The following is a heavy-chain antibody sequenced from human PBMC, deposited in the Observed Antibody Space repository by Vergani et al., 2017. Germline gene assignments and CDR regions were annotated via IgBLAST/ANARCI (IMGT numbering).Heavy chain of an antibody. J-gene: IGHJ5*02. Sequence: VQLVESGGGVVQPGGSLRLSCAASGFTFSSYAMSWVRQAPGKGLEWVSAISGSGGSTYYADSVKGRFTISRDNSKNTLYLQMNSLRAEDTAVYYCAGSGSYGPGPNWFDPWGQGTLVTVSS. D-gene: IGHD1-26*01. CDR1: GFTFSSYA. V-gene: IGHV3-23*04. CDR3: AGSGSYGPGPNWFDP. CDR2: ISGSGGST.